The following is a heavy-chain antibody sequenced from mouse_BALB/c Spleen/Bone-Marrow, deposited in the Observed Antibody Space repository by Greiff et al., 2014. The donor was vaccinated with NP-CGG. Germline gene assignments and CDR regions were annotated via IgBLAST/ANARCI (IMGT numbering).Heavy chain of an antibody. V-gene: IGHV1-80*01. Sequence: VHLVESGAELVRPGSSVKISCKASGYAFSSYWMNWVKQRPGQGLEWIGQIYPGDGDTNYNGKFKGKATLTADKSSSTAYMQLSSLTSEDSAVYFCARQYGNYFDYWGQGTTLTVS. J-gene: IGHJ2*01. CDR2: IYPGDGDT. CDR3: ARQYGNYFDY. CDR1: GYAFSSYW. D-gene: IGHD2-10*02.